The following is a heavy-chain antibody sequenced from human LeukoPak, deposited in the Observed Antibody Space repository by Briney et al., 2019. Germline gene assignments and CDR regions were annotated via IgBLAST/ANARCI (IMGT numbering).Heavy chain of an antibody. V-gene: IGHV4-39*07. CDR1: GGSISSSSYY. CDR3: ASSWFSGSYWTRNDAFGI. J-gene: IGHJ3*02. Sequence: PSETLSLTCTVSGGSISSSSYYWGWIRQPPGKGLEWIGSIYYSGSTYYNPSLKSRVTISVDTSKNQFSLKLSSVTAADTAVYYCASSWFSGSYWTRNDAFGIWGQGTMVTVSS. D-gene: IGHD1-26*01. CDR2: IYYSGST.